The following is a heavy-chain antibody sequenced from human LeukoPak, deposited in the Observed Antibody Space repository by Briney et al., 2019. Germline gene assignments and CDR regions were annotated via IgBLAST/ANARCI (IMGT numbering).Heavy chain of an antibody. V-gene: IGHV3-33*01. D-gene: IGHD1-26*01. Sequence: SGGSLRLSCAASGFTFSGFGMHWVRQAPGKGLEWVTVIWYDGSHQHYADSVKGRFTVSRDNSKNTLYLQMNSLRAEDTAVYYCASEKFHTGSHTPPDYWGPGTLVTVS. CDR1: GFTFSGFG. CDR3: ASEKFHTGSHTPPDY. J-gene: IGHJ4*02. CDR2: IWYDGSHQ.